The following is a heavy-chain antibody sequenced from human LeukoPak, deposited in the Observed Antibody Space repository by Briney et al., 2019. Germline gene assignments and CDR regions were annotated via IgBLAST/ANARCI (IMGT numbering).Heavy chain of an antibody. CDR2: ISSSGSTI. CDR3: AREGILSLWFGES. Sequence: QPGGSLRLSCAASGFTFSSYEMNWVRQAPGKGLEWVSYISSSGSTIYYADSVKGRFTISRDNAKNSLYLQMNSLRAEDTAIYYCAREGILSLWFGESGGQGTLVNVSS. V-gene: IGHV3-48*03. J-gene: IGHJ4*02. CDR1: GFTFSSYE. D-gene: IGHD3-10*01.